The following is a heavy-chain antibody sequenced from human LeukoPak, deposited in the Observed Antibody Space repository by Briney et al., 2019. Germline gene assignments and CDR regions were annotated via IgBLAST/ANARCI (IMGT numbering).Heavy chain of an antibody. CDR2: ISAYNGNT. V-gene: IGHV1-18*01. CDR3: ARALRFLEWLYYGSDY. D-gene: IGHD3-3*01. Sequence: ASVKVSCKASGYTFTSYDINWVRQATGQGLEWMGWISAYNGNTNYAQKLQGRVTMTTDTSTSTAYMELRSLRSDDTAVYYCARALRFLEWLYYGSDYWGQGTLVTVSS. CDR1: GYTFTSYD. J-gene: IGHJ4*02.